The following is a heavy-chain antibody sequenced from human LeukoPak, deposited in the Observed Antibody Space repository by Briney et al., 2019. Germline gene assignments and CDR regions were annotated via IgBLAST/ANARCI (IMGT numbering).Heavy chain of an antibody. J-gene: IGHJ4*02. CDR1: GGSVSDYY. Sequence: SETLSPTCTISGGSVSDYYWSWIRQPPGKGLEWIGYIYYSGSTYYNPSLKSRVTISVDTSKNQFSLKLSSVTAADTAVYYCARLTTVTPRRGGVYFDYWGQGTLVTVSS. V-gene: IGHV4-59*02. CDR3: ARLTTVTPRRGGVYFDY. CDR2: IYYSGST. D-gene: IGHD4-17*01.